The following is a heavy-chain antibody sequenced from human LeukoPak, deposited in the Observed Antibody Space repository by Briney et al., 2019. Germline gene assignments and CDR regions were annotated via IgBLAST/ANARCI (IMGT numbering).Heavy chain of an antibody. CDR3: ARVPSYYYDSSGYYDY. Sequence: ASVKVSCKASGYIFTSYDINWVRQATGQGLEWMGWMNPNSGNTGYAQKFQGRVTMTRNTSISTAYMELSSLRSEDTAVYYCARVPSYYYDSSGYYDYWGQGTLVTVSS. D-gene: IGHD3-22*01. V-gene: IGHV1-8*01. J-gene: IGHJ4*02. CDR2: MNPNSGNT. CDR1: GYIFTSYD.